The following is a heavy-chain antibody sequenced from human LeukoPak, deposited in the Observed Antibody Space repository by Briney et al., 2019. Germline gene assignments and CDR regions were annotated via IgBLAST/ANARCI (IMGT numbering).Heavy chain of an antibody. CDR1: GGSFSGYY. CDR2: INHSGST. J-gene: IGHJ4*02. D-gene: IGHD6-6*01. Sequence: SSETLSLTCAVYGGSFSGYYWSWIRQPPGKGLEWIGEINHSGSTNYNPSLKSRVTISVDTSKNQFSLKLSSVTAADTAVYYCARGLRGSSSSRAFDYWGQGTLVTVSS. CDR3: ARGLRGSSSSRAFDY. V-gene: IGHV4-34*01.